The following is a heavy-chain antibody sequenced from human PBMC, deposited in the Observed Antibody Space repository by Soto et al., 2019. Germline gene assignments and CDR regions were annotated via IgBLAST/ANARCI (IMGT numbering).Heavy chain of an antibody. CDR3: ARLETGSGSYYNDYYYYYMDV. D-gene: IGHD3-10*01. Sequence: SETLSLTCTVSGGSISSSSYYWGWIRQPPGKGLEWIGSIYYSGSTYYNPSLKSRVTISVDTSKNQFSLKLSSVTAADTAVYYCARLETGSGSYYNDYYYYYMDVWGKGTTVTVSS. V-gene: IGHV4-39*01. J-gene: IGHJ6*03. CDR2: IYYSGST. CDR1: GGSISSSSYY.